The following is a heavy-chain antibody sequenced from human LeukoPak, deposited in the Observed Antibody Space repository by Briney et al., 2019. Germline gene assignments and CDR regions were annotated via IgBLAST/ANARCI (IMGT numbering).Heavy chain of an antibody. CDR3: ASEPIYGDSWYFDL. CDR2: INPNSGGT. D-gene: IGHD4-17*01. V-gene: IGHV1-2*02. Sequence: GASVKVSCKASGYTFTGYYMHWVRQAPGQGLEWMGWINPNSGGTNYAQKFQGRVTMTRDTSISTAYMELSRLRSDDTAVYYCASEPIYGDSWYFDLWGRGTLVTVSS. CDR1: GYTFTGYY. J-gene: IGHJ2*01.